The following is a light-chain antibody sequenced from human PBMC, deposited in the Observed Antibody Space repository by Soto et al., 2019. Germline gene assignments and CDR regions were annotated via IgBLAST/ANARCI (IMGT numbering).Light chain of an antibody. CDR1: QSATSNY. CDR2: GAS. CDR3: HQYGSSPQA. Sequence: EIVLTQSPGTLSLSPGERATLSCRASQSATSNYLAWYQQKPGQAPRLLIYGASNRATGIPDRFSGSGSGTDFTLTISGLEPEDCAVYYCHQYGSSPQAFGQGTRLEIK. J-gene: IGKJ2*01. V-gene: IGKV3-20*01.